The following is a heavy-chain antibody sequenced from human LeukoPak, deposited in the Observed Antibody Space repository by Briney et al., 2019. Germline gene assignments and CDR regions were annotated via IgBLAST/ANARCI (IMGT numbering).Heavy chain of an antibody. J-gene: IGHJ4*02. Sequence: GASVKVSCKASGYTFSSQTYGMSWVRQAPGQGLEWMGWISAHYGNTHYAERFQGRVTMTTDTSTNTAYMELRSLRSDDTAVYYCARDPGSGSYYSLFDYWGQGTLVTVSS. CDR3: ARDPGSGSYYSLFDY. CDR1: GYTFSSQTYG. V-gene: IGHV1-18*01. D-gene: IGHD3-10*01. CDR2: ISAHYGNT.